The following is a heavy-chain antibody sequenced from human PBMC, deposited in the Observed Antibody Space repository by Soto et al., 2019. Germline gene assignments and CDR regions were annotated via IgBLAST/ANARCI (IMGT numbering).Heavy chain of an antibody. J-gene: IGHJ5*02. V-gene: IGHV3-30-3*01. CDR1: GFTFSSYA. Sequence: GGSLRLSCAASGFTFSSYAMHWVRQAPGKGLEWVAVISYDGSNKYYADSVKGRFTISRDNSKNTLYLQMNSLRAEDTAVYYCARAVVTMIVVVNSGWFDPWGQGTLVTVS. D-gene: IGHD3-22*01. CDR3: ARAVVTMIVVVNSGWFDP. CDR2: ISYDGSNK.